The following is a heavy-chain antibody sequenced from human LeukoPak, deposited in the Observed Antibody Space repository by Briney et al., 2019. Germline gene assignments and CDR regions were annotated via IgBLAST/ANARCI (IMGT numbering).Heavy chain of an antibody. D-gene: IGHD2-21*02. CDR3: ARHAYCGGDCYFDY. CDR2: IYHSGST. J-gene: IGHJ4*02. V-gene: IGHV4-4*02. Sequence: SGTLSLTCDVSGDSISSSNWWNWVRQPPGKGLEWIGGIYHSGSTNYNPSLKSRVTISVDTSKNQFSLKLSSVTAADTAVYYRARHAYCGGDCYFDYWGQGTLVTVSS. CDR1: GDSISSSNW.